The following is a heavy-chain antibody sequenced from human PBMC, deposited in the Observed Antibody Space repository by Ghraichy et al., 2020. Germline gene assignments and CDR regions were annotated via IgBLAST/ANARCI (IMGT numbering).Heavy chain of an antibody. CDR2: ISGSGGST. Sequence: GSLRLSCAASGFTFSSYAMSWVRQAPGKGLEWVSAISGSGGSTYYADSVKGRFTISRDNSKNTLYLQMNSLRYDDTAVYYCEREGYSSGHLTGNYWGQGTLVTVSS. D-gene: IGHD5-18*01. CDR3: EREGYSSGHLTGNY. V-gene: IGHV3-23*01. CDR1: GFTFSSYA. J-gene: IGHJ4*02.